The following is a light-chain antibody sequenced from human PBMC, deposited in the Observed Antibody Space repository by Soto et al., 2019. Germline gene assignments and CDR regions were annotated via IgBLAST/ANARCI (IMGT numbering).Light chain of an antibody. CDR3: TSYATDSAYV. J-gene: IGLJ1*01. V-gene: IGLV2-18*02. Sequence: QSALTQPPSVSGSPGQSVTISCTGTSSDVGGYNRVSWYQRPPGKAPKLLIYDVSNRPSGGSTRFSGSKSGNTASLTISGLQAEDEAYYYCTSYATDSAYVFGPGTKLTVL. CDR2: DVS. CDR1: SSDVGGYNR.